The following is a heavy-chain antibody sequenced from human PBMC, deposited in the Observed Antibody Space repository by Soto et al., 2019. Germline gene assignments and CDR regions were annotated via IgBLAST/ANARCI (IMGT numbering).Heavy chain of an antibody. CDR1: GFTFSSYW. CDR2: INKDESST. CDR3: ARGAYMIRAIINYYFDY. Sequence: PGGSLRLSCAASGFTFSSYWMHWVRQAPGKGLVWVSRINKDESSTNYADSVKGRFTISRDNAKNTLYLEVNSLRVEDTAVYYCARGAYMIRAIINYYFDYWGQGTLVTVSS. D-gene: IGHD3-10*01. V-gene: IGHV3-74*01. J-gene: IGHJ4*02.